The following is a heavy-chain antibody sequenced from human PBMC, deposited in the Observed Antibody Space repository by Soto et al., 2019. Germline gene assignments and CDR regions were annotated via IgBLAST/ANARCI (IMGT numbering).Heavy chain of an antibody. CDR2: IKQDGSEK. Sequence: EVQLVESGGGLVQPGGSLRLSCAASGFTFSSYWMSWVRQAPGKGLEWVANIKQDGSEKYYVDSVKGRFTISRDNAKNSRYLQMNSRRAEDKAVYYCARGDQGYSLGASFDYWGQGTLVTV. D-gene: IGHD3-22*01. J-gene: IGHJ4*02. V-gene: IGHV3-7*01. CDR3: ARGDQGYSLGASFDY. CDR1: GFTFSSYW.